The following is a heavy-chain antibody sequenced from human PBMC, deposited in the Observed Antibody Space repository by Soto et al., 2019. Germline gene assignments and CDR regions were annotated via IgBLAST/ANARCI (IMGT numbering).Heavy chain of an antibody. CDR2: ISFDGSTQ. CDR3: AREGVFGLVKIIPPDY. J-gene: IGHJ4*02. V-gene: IGHV3-30*03. Sequence: VQLLESGGGVAQPGRSLRLSCRASGFGFSSYGMLWVRQAPGKGPEWVAFISFDGSTQYYADSVRGRFTISRDNSENTLYLQLDTLRVEDTAMYYCAREGVFGLVKIIPPDYWGQGAHVTVSA. CDR1: GFGFSSYG. D-gene: IGHD3-3*01.